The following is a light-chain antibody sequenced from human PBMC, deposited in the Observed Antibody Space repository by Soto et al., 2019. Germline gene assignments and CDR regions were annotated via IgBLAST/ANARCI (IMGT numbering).Light chain of an antibody. V-gene: IGLV6-57*04. CDR2: KND. Sequence: NFMLTQPHSVSESPGKTVTISCTRSSGSIASNHVQWYQQRPGSAPTTVIYKNDQRPSGVPDRFSGSIDSSSNSASLTISGLKTEDEADFYCQSYDSNSGVFGGGTKLTVL. CDR3: QSYDSNSGV. J-gene: IGLJ2*01. CDR1: SGSIASNH.